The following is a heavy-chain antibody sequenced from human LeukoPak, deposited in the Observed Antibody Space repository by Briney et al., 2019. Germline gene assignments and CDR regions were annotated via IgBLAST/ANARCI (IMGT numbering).Heavy chain of an antibody. V-gene: IGHV1-2*02. CDR3: VRWAVPGIFGVAAKGSFDY. Sequence: ASVKVSCKASGYTFTGYYMHWVRQAPGQGLEWMGWINPNSGGTNYAQKFQGRVTMTRDTSISTAYMELSRLRSDDTAVYYCVRWAVPGIFGVAAKGSFDYWGQGTLVTVSS. CDR2: INPNSGGT. J-gene: IGHJ4*02. D-gene: IGHD3-3*01. CDR1: GYTFTGYY.